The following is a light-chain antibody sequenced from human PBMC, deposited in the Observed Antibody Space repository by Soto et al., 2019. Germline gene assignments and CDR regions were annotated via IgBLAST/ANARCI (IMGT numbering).Light chain of an antibody. CDR3: QSYDRSPSGWV. J-gene: IGLJ3*02. CDR1: SANIGAGYG. CDR2: GNS. V-gene: IGLV1-40*01. Sequence: QSVLAQPPSVSGAPGQRITISCTGSSANIGAGYGVHWYQQLPGTAPKLLIYGNSNRPSGVPDRFSGSKSGTSASLAITGLQAEDDADYHCQSYDRSPSGWVFGGGTKLTVL.